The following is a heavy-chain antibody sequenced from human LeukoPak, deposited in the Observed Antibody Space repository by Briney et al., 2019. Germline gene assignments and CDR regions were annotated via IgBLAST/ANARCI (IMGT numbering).Heavy chain of an antibody. CDR1: GIIFSDAW. CDR3: VRDGGVSGYDLLDY. Sequence: GGSLRLSCAVSGIIFSDAWMSWVRQAPGKGLEWVAQINQDGSKEYYIDSVKARFSISRDNARNSLSLQMNSLRAEDTAVYYCVRDGGVSGYDLLDYWGQGTLVTVSS. J-gene: IGHJ4*02. D-gene: IGHD5-12*01. CDR2: INQDGSKE. V-gene: IGHV3-7*01.